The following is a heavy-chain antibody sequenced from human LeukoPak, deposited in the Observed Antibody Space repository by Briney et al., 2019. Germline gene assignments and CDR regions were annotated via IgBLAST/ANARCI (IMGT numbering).Heavy chain of an antibody. D-gene: IGHD3-10*01. CDR2: ISSSSSTR. Sequence: GGSLRLSCAASGFTFSSYSMNWVRQAPGKGLEWVSYISSSSSTRYYADSVKGRFTISRDNAKNSLYLQMNSLRDEDTAVYYCARSMVRGGYAFDIWGQGTMVTVSS. CDR1: GFTFSSYS. CDR3: ARSMVRGGYAFDI. V-gene: IGHV3-48*02. J-gene: IGHJ3*02.